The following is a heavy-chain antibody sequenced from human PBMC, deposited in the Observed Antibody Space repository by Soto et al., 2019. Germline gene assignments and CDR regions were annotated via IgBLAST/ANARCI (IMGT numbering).Heavy chain of an antibody. Sequence: QVQLVESGGGVVQPGRSLRLSCAASGFTCRNHAMHWVSQAPGKGLEWVGLIWYDGTSKYYADSVKGRFTISRDNSKNTLYLEMNSLRVEDTAIYYCARDQGVVIIKDHWCQATLVTVSS. J-gene: IGHJ4*02. CDR3: ARDQGVVIIKDH. D-gene: IGHD6-6*01. V-gene: IGHV3-33*08. CDR1: GFTCRNHA. CDR2: IWYDGTSK.